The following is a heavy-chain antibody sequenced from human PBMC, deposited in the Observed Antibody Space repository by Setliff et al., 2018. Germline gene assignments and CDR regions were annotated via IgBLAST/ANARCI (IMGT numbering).Heavy chain of an antibody. CDR2: IYPGDSIT. Sequence: RGESLKISCKGSGYSFSTCWIGWVRQMPGKGLEWMGIIYPGDSITRYSPSFQGQVTISVDKSINTAYLQWSSLRASDTAIYYCARHMVVRGVGGFDYWGQGTLVTVSS. J-gene: IGHJ4*02. D-gene: IGHD3-10*01. V-gene: IGHV5-51*01. CDR3: ARHMVVRGVGGFDY. CDR1: GYSFSTCW.